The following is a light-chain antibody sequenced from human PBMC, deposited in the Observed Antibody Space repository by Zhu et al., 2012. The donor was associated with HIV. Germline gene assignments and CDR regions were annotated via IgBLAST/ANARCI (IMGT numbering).Light chain of an antibody. V-gene: IGKV3-20*01. J-gene: IGKJ5*01. CDR3: QQYTTSPPIT. Sequence: EIVLTQSPGTLSLSPGERATLSCRASQTVSRNYLAWYQQKPGQAPILLIYGASNRATGIPDRFSGSGSGTDFTLTITRLEPEDFAVYYCQQYTTSPPITFGQGTRLEIK. CDR2: GAS. CDR1: QTVSRNY.